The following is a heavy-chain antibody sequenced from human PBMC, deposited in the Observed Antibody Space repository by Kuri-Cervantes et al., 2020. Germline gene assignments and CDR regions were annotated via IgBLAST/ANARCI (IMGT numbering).Heavy chain of an antibody. V-gene: IGHV4-39*01. CDR3: ARHGTSYGSGSPEIDY. D-gene: IGHD3-10*01. CDR1: GGSISSSSYY. CDR2: IYYSGST. J-gene: IGHJ4*02. Sequence: SETLSLTCTVSGGSISSSSYYWGWIRQPPGKGLEWIGSIYYSGSTYYNPSLKSRVTISVDTSKNQFSLKLSSVTAADTAVYYCARHGTSYGSGSPEIDYWGQGTLVTVS.